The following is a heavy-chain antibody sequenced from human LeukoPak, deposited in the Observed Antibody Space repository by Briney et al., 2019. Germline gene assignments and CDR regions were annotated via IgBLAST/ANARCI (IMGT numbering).Heavy chain of an antibody. J-gene: IGHJ4*02. CDR1: GGSFSGYY. D-gene: IGHD2-2*01. V-gene: IGHV4-34*01. CDR3: ARRPRYCSSTSCRAFDY. CDR2: INHSGST. Sequence: SETLSLTCAVYGGSFSGYYWSWIRQPPGKGLEWIGEINHSGSTNYNPSLKSRVTISVDTSKNQFSLKLSSVTAADTAVYYCARRPRYCSSTSCRAFDYWGQGTLVTVSS.